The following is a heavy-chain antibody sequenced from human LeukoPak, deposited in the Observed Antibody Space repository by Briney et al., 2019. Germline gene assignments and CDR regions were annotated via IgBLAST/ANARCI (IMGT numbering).Heavy chain of an antibody. V-gene: IGHV1-46*01. J-gene: IGHJ4*02. CDR2: INPSGGSM. CDR3: ARGSRYFDY. Sequence: ASLKVSCKASGYTFTSDYMHWVRQAPGQGLEWMGIINPSGGSMNYAQNFQGRVTMTRDTSTSTVYMELSSLTSEDTAVYYCARGSRYFDYWGQGTLVTVSS. CDR1: GYTFTSDY. D-gene: IGHD3-10*01.